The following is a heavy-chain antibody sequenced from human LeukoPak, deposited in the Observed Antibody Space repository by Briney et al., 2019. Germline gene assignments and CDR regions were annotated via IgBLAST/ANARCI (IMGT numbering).Heavy chain of an antibody. CDR1: GFTFSSYM. D-gene: IGHD1-26*01. CDR2: INDGGGST. CDR3: AKPSGNYYFDC. V-gene: IGHV3-23*01. Sequence: PGGSLRLSCAASGFTFSSYMMSWVRQAPGKGLEWVSAINDGGGSTYYADSVKGRFTISRDNSKNTLYLHMNSLGAEDTAVYYCAKPSGNYYFDCWGQGTLVTVSS. J-gene: IGHJ4*02.